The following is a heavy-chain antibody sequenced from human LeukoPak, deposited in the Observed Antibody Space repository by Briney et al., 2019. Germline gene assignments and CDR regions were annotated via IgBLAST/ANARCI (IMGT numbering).Heavy chain of an antibody. CDR2: ITGSGAST. J-gene: IGHJ3*02. V-gene: IGHV3-23*01. CDR3: AKGSQRWQQLSPSDAFDI. D-gene: IGHD5-24*01. Sequence: PGGSLRLSCAASGFTFSSYAMSWVRQGPGKGLEWVSAITGSGASTYYADSVKGRFTIFRDNSKNTLYLQMNSLRAEDTAIYYCAKGSQRWQQLSPSDAFDIWGQGTMVTVSS. CDR1: GFTFSSYA.